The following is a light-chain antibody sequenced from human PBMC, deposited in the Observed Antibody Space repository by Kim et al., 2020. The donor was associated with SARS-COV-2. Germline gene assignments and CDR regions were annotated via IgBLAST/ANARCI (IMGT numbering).Light chain of an antibody. CDR3: QSYDSSNHRV. J-gene: IGLJ3*02. CDR1: SGSIASNY. Sequence: KTVTISCTRSSGSIASNYVQWYQQRPGSSPTTVIYKDNQRPSGVPDRFSGSIDSSSNSASLTISGLKTEDEADYYCQSYDSSNHRVFGGGTKVTVL. CDR2: KDN. V-gene: IGLV6-57*01.